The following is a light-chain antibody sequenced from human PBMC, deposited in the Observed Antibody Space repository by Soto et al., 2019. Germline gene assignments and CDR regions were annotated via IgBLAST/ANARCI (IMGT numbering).Light chain of an antibody. CDR3: QHRSNWPIT. Sequence: EIVLTQSPATLSLSPGERATLSCWASQRVSSYLAWYQQTPGQAPRLLIYDASNRATGIPARFSGSGSGTDFTLTISSLEPEDCAVYYCQHRSNWPITFGQGTRLEIK. CDR2: DAS. V-gene: IGKV3-11*01. CDR1: QRVSSY. J-gene: IGKJ5*01.